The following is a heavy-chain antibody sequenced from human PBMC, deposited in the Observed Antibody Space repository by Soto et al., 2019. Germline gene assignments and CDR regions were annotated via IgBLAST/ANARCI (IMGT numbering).Heavy chain of an antibody. CDR2: ISSTTNYI. Sequence: GGSLRLSCAASGFTFSSYGMHWVRQAPGKGLEWVSSISSTTNYIYYGDSMKGRFTISRDNAKNSLYLEMNSLRAEDTAVYYCARESEDLTSNFDYWGQGTLVTVSS. CDR1: GFTFSSYG. J-gene: IGHJ4*02. V-gene: IGHV3-21*06. CDR3: ARESEDLTSNFDY.